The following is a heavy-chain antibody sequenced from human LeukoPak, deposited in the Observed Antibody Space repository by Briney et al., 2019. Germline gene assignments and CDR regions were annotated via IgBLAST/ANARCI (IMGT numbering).Heavy chain of an antibody. J-gene: IGHJ5*02. CDR1: GGSISSSNW. Sequence: SETLSLTCAVSGGSISSSNWWSWVRQPPGKGLEWIGEIYHSGSTNYNPSLKSRVTISVDTSKNQFSLKLTSVTAADTAVYYCATMISLPDIAAAGSWGQGTLVTVSS. CDR3: ATMISLPDIAAAGS. CDR2: IYHSGST. D-gene: IGHD6-13*01. V-gene: IGHV4-4*02.